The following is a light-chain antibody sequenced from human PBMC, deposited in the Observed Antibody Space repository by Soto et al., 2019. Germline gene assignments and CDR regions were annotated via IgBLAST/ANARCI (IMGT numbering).Light chain of an antibody. Sequence: EFVLTQSPGTLSLSPGERATLSCRASQSVTNNYLAWYQQKTGQAPRLLIYGASSRVIGIPDRFSGSGSGTDFTLTISRLEPEDFAMYYCQQYGSLWTFGQGNKVEFK. CDR3: QQYGSLWT. V-gene: IGKV3-20*01. CDR1: QSVTNNY. CDR2: GAS. J-gene: IGKJ1*01.